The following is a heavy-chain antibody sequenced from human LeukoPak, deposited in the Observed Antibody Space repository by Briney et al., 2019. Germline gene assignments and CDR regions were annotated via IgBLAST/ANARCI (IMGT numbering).Heavy chain of an antibody. CDR2: IKEDGSQK. J-gene: IGHJ3*02. CDR1: GFTFSNYW. V-gene: IGHV3-7*05. Sequence: GGSLRLSCAASGFTFSNYWKSWVRQAPGKGLEWVANIKEDGSQKYYVDSVKSRFTISRDNAKNSLYLQMDSLRAEDTAVYYCARSNAFDIWGQGTMVTVSS. CDR3: ARSNAFDI.